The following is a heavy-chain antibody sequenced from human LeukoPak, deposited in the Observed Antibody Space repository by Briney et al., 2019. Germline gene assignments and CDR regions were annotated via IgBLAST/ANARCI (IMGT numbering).Heavy chain of an antibody. Sequence: PGGSLRLSCAASGFTFSSYEMNWVRQAPGKGLEWVSAISGSGGSTYYADSVKGRFTISRDNSKNTLYLQMNSLRAEDTAVYYCAKITGSVLRYFDWSFDYWGQGTLVTVSS. D-gene: IGHD3-9*01. CDR3: AKITGSVLRYFDWSFDY. CDR1: GFTFSSYE. J-gene: IGHJ4*02. CDR2: ISGSGGST. V-gene: IGHV3-23*01.